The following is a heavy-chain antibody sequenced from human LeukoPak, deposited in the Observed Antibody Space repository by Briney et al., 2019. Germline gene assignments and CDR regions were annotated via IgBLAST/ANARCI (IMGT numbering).Heavy chain of an antibody. J-gene: IGHJ3*02. CDR3: ARGFGDHDAFDI. Sequence: GASVKVSCKASGYNFAGYYVHWVRQAPGQGLEWMGWISAYNGNTNYAQKLQGRVTMTTDTSTSTAYMELRSLRSDDTAVYYCARGFGDHDAFDIWGQGTMVTVSS. CDR1: GYNFAGYY. D-gene: IGHD3-10*01. V-gene: IGHV1-18*04. CDR2: ISAYNGNT.